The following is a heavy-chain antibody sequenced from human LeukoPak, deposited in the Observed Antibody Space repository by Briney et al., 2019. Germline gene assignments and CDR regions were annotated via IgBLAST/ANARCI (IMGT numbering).Heavy chain of an antibody. CDR2: IYYSGTT. CDR3: ARRTGTYFDS. J-gene: IGHJ4*02. CDR1: GGSISSYY. Sequence: SETLSLTCTVSGGSISSYYWSRIRQPPGKGLEWIGYIYYSGTTNYNPSLKSRLTISVDTSKNQFSLKLTSVTAADTAVHYCARRTGTYFDSRGQGTLVTGSS. D-gene: IGHD3-10*01. V-gene: IGHV4-59*01.